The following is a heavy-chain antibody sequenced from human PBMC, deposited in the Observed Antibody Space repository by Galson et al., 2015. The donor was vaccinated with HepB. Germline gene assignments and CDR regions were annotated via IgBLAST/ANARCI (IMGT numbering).Heavy chain of an antibody. J-gene: IGHJ3*02. Sequence: SVKVSCKASGYTFTGYYMHWVRQAPGQGLEWMGRINPNSGGTNYAQKFQGRVTMTRDTSISTAYMELSRLRSDDTAVYYCARGVLLSEGEWLVGGAFDIWGQGTMVTVSS. CDR3: ARGVLLSEGEWLVGGAFDI. V-gene: IGHV1-2*06. D-gene: IGHD6-19*01. CDR2: INPNSGGT. CDR1: GYTFTGYY.